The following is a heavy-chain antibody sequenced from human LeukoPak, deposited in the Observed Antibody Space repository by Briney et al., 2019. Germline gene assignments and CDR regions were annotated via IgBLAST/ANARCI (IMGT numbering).Heavy chain of an antibody. J-gene: IGHJ4*02. CDR2: IYSGGST. Sequence: GGSLRLSCAASGFTVSSNYMSLVRQAPGKGLEWVSVIYSGGSTYYADSVKGRFTISRDNSKNTLYLQMNSLRAEDTAVYYCARGVPPPLQQLSYWGQGTLVTVSS. CDR3: ARGVPPPLQQLSY. D-gene: IGHD6-13*01. CDR1: GFTVSSNY. V-gene: IGHV3-66*01.